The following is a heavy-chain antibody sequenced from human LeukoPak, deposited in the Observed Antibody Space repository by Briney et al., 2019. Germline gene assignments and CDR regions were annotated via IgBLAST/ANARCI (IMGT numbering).Heavy chain of an antibody. Sequence: GSLRLSCAASGFAFSSHGMNWVRQAPGKGLEWVSGISPSGDILYYVDSVKGQFTISRDNSKNTVYLQMNSLRAEDTAVYYCAKSLGYCSSISCYGIDYWGQGTLVTVSS. J-gene: IGHJ4*02. D-gene: IGHD2-2*01. V-gene: IGHV3-23*01. CDR3: AKSLGYCSSISCYGIDY. CDR2: ISPSGDIL. CDR1: GFAFSSHG.